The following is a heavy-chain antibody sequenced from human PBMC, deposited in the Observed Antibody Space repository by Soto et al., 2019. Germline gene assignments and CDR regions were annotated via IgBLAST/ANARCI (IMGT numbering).Heavy chain of an antibody. D-gene: IGHD2-21*02. CDR1: GYSFTSYW. CDR2: IYPGDSDT. V-gene: IGHV5-51*01. J-gene: IGHJ4*02. Sequence: EVQLVQSGAEVKKPGESLKISCKGSGYSFTSYWIGWVRQMPGKGLEWMGIIYPGDSDTRYSPSFQGQVTISADTSISTAYLQCSILKVSVTAMYYCARRAYCGGDCYSGDYWGQGTLVTVSS. CDR3: ARRAYCGGDCYSGDY.